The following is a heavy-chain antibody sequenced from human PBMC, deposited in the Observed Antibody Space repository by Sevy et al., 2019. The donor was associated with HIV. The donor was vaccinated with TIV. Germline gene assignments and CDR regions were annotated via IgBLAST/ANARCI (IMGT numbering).Heavy chain of an antibody. CDR1: GFNFNNTW. Sequence: GGSLRLSCATSGFNFNNTWRSWDRQAPGKGLEWVGRVKSEVDGGTRDDAAPVRGRFTMSRDDSRSTLYLQMDTLTSEDTAVYYCTTGGGSITVAGTPFDYWGQGTQVTVSS. D-gene: IGHD6-19*01. V-gene: IGHV3-15*01. CDR2: VKSEVDGGTR. J-gene: IGHJ4*02. CDR3: TTGGGSITVAGTPFDY.